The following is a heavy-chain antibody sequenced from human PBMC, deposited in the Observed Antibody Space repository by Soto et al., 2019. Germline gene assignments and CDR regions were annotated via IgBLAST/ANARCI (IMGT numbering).Heavy chain of an antibody. V-gene: IGHV4-39*01. CDR2: IYYSGST. CDR3: ARQIPYITMVRIYFDY. Sequence: LSDTLSLTCTVSGLSISSSSYYLGWIRQPPGKGLEWIGSIYYSGSTYYNPSLKSRVTISVDTSKNQFSLKLSSVTAADTAVYYCARQIPYITMVRIYFDYWGQGTLVTVS. J-gene: IGHJ4*02. CDR1: GLSISSSSYY. D-gene: IGHD3-10*01.